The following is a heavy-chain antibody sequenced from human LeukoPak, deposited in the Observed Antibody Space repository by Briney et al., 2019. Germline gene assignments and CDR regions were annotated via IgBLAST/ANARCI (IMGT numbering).Heavy chain of an antibody. CDR3: ARGQYYDILTGYYYY. CDR2: ISSNGGST. Sequence: GGSLRLSCAASGFTFSSYAMHWVRQAPGKGLEYVSAISSNGGSTYYANSVKGRFTISRDNSKNTLYLQMGSLRAEDMAVYYCARGQYYDILTGYYYYWGQGTLVTVSS. D-gene: IGHD3-9*01. J-gene: IGHJ4*02. V-gene: IGHV3-64*01. CDR1: GFTFSSYA.